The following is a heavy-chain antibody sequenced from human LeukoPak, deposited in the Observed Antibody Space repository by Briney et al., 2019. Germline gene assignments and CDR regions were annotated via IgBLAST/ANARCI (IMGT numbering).Heavy chain of an antibody. J-gene: IGHJ4*02. D-gene: IGHD3-16*02. V-gene: IGHV4-4*07. Sequence: SETLSLTCTVSGGSISSYYWSWIRQPAGKGLEWIGRIYTSGSTNYNPSLKSRVTMSVDTSKNQFSLKLSSVTAADTAVYYCAREGMITFGGVIANRFDYWGQGTLVTVSS. CDR3: AREGMITFGGVIANRFDY. CDR2: IYTSGST. CDR1: GGSISSYY.